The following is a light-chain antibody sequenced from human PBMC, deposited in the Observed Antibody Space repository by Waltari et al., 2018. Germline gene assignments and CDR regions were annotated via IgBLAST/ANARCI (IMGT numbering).Light chain of an antibody. V-gene: IGKV3D-15*01. CDR2: CVS. J-gene: IGKJ4*01. Sequence: ETVMTQSPATLSVAPGESATLSCRASQGVGRELAWYQQKPGQAPRLLIYCVSTRATGVPARFSGSGSGAEFTLTISSLQSEDFEVYYCQQYDNWPLTFGGGTKVEIK. CDR1: QGVGRE. CDR3: QQYDNWPLT.